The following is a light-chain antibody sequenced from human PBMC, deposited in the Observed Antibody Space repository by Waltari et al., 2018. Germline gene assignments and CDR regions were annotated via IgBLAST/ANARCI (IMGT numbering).Light chain of an antibody. J-gene: IGLJ3*02. Sequence: QSVLTQPPSASGTPGQRVTISRSGSSPNIGRNTVNWYQQLPGTAPKLLIYSNNQRPSGVPDRFSGSKSGTSASLAISGLQSEDEADYYCAAWDDSLQGWVFGGGTTLTVL. V-gene: IGLV1-44*01. CDR3: AAWDDSLQGWV. CDR2: SNN. CDR1: SPNIGRNT.